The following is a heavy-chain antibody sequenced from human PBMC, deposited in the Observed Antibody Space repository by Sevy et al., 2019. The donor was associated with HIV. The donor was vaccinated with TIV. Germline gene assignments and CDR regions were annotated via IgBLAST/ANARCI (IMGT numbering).Heavy chain of an antibody. CDR2: ITSDGANK. CDR1: GFTFSDYA. Sequence: GGSLRLSCKASGFTFSDYAMHWVRQAPGKGLEWLAVITSDGANKYYADYVRGRLTLSRDNSKNTLYLQLNNLRSEDTAVYYCAREGLNYYGSGSFHHPAHWGRGTLVTVSS. D-gene: IGHD3-10*01. J-gene: IGHJ4*02. CDR3: AREGLNYYGSGSFHHPAH. V-gene: IGHV3-30-3*01.